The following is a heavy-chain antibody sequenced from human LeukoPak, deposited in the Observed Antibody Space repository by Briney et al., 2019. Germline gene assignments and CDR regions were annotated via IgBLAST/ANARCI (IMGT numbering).Heavy chain of an antibody. D-gene: IGHD4-17*01. J-gene: IGHJ3*02. Sequence: GGCLRLAFTASGFTVGAYAMGWVRQAAGKWPELVSAIRGGGGSAFYADSVKGRFTISRDNSKYTLFLQMNSLRAEDTAVYYCARDPNGDYIGAFDMWGPGKIVTVSS. V-gene: IGHV3-23*01. CDR3: ARDPNGDYIGAFDM. CDR1: GFTVGAYA. CDR2: IRGGGGSA.